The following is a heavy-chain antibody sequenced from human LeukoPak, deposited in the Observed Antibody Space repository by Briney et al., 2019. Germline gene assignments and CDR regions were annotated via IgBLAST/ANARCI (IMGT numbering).Heavy chain of an antibody. CDR2: INPNTGGT. CDR1: GYILTGYY. Sequence: GASVKVSCKASGYILTGYYMHWVRQAPGQGLEWMGRINPNTGGTNYAQKFQDRVTMTRDTSISTAYMELSRLTSDDTAVYYCARDWFGSVRQNPGWGQGTLVTVSS. J-gene: IGHJ4*02. CDR3: ARDWFGSVRQNPG. D-gene: IGHD3-16*01. V-gene: IGHV1-2*06.